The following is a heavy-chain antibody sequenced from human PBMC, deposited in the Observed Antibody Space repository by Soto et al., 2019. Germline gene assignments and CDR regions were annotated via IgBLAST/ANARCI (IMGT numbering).Heavy chain of an antibody. CDR3: ARGLGYYDRRGTPYYFDY. D-gene: IGHD3-22*01. CDR2: INSDGSST. J-gene: IGHJ4*02. CDR1: GFTFSSYW. V-gene: IGHV3-74*01. Sequence: PGGSLRLSCAASGFTFSSYWMHWVRQAPGKGLVWVSRINSDGSSTSYADSVKGRFTISRDNAKNTLYLQMNSLRAEDTAVYYCARGLGYYDRRGTPYYFDYWGQGTLVTVSS.